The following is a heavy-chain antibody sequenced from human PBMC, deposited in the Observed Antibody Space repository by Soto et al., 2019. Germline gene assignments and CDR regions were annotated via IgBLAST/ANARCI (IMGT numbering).Heavy chain of an antibody. D-gene: IGHD2-15*01. CDR1: GGTFSSYA. Sequence: ASVKVSCKASGGTFSSYAISWVRQAPGQGLEWMGGIIPIFGTANYAQKFQGRVTITADKSTSTAYIELSSLRSEDTAVYYCVRATSNGYFSGGSCYLLGVYYGMGVWGQGTTVTV. CDR2: IIPIFGTA. CDR3: VRATSNGYFSGGSCYLLGVYYGMGV. V-gene: IGHV1-69*06. J-gene: IGHJ6*02.